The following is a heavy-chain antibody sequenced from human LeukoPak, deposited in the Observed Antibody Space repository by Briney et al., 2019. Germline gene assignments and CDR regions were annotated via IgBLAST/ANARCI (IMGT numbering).Heavy chain of an antibody. CDR3: ARDCIGCLGFDY. J-gene: IGHJ4*02. CDR1: GYTFTNYG. CDR2: VSAYADDT. D-gene: IGHD5/OR15-5a*01. Sequence: ASVKVSCKASGYTFTNYGISWVRQAPGQGLEWMGWVSAYADDTNYVQKFRGRITMTTDTSTSTAYVELRSLRSDDTAVYYCARDCIGCLGFDYWGQGILVTVSS. V-gene: IGHV1-18*01.